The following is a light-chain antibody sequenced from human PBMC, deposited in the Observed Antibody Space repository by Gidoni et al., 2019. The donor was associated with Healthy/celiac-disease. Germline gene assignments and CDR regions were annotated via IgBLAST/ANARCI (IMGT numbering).Light chain of an antibody. V-gene: IGKV4-1*01. J-gene: IGKJ5*01. CDR3: QQYYSTPVT. Sequence: DILMTQSPDSLALSLGERATINCKSSQSVLYSSNNKNYLAWYQQKPGQPPKLLIYWASTRESGVPDRFSGSGSGTDFTLTISSLQAEDVAVYYCQQYYSTPVTFGQGTRLEIK. CDR1: QSVLYSSNNKNY. CDR2: WAS.